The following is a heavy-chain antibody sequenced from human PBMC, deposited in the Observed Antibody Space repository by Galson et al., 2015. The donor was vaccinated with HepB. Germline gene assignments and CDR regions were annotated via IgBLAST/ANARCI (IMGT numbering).Heavy chain of an antibody. CDR1: GYTFTNYG. Sequence: SVKVSCKASGYTFTNYGLSWVRQAPGQGLEWMGWISAYNGNTDYAQSLQGRITLTTDTSTSTAYMELRSLRSDDTAVYFCARQRVFSTLDYWGQGTLVTVSS. J-gene: IGHJ4*02. CDR2: ISAYNGNT. CDR3: ARQRVFSTLDY. V-gene: IGHV1-18*04. D-gene: IGHD2-15*01.